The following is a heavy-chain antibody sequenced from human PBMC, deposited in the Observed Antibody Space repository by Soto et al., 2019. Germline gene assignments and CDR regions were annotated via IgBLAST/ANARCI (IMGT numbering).Heavy chain of an antibody. J-gene: IGHJ6*02. CDR2: ISSSSSTI. CDR1: GFTFSSYS. CDR3: ARACAPRIFGVVMPYYYYGMDV. V-gene: IGHV3-48*02. Sequence: PGGSLRLSCAASGFTFSSYSMNWVRQAPGKGLEWVSYISSSSSTIYYADSVKGRFTISRDNAKNSLYLQMNSLRDEDTAVYYCARACAPRIFGVVMPYYYYGMDVWGQETTVTVSS. D-gene: IGHD3-3*01.